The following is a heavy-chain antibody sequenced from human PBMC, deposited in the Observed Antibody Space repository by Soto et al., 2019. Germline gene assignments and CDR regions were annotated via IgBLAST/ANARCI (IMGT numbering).Heavy chain of an antibody. V-gene: IGHV5-51*01. CDR2: TYPGDSDT. J-gene: IGHJ4*02. CDR1: GYSFTSYW. Sequence: GESLKISCKGSGYSFTSYWIGWVRQMPGKGLEWMGITYPGDSDTRYSPSFQGQVTISADKSISTAYLQWSSLKASDTAMYYCASISSSSGDYFDYWGQGTLVTVSS. D-gene: IGHD6-6*01. CDR3: ASISSSSGDYFDY.